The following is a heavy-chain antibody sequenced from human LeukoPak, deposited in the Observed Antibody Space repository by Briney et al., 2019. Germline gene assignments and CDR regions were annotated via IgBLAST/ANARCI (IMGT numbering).Heavy chain of an antibody. D-gene: IGHD1-26*01. CDR2: IIPILGIA. CDR3: ARDLGEVLRGNWFDP. J-gene: IGHJ5*02. Sequence: SVKVSCKASGSTFSSYAISWVRQAPGQGLEWMGRIIPILGIANYAQKFQGRVTITADKSTGTAYMELSSLRSEDTAVYYCARDLGEVLRGNWFDPWGQGTLVTVSS. CDR1: GSTFSSYA. V-gene: IGHV1-69*04.